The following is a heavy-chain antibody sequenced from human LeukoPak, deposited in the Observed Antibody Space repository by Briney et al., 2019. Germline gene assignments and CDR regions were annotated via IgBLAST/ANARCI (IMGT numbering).Heavy chain of an antibody. CDR3: AREGDFWRRNYYFDY. Sequence: SETLSLTCTVSGVTFSSYYWSWIRQPPGKGLEWIGYIYYSGSTNYNPSLKSRVTISVDTSKNQFSLKLSSVTAADTAVYYCAREGDFWRRNYYFDYWGQGTLVTVSS. CDR1: GVTFSSYY. V-gene: IGHV4-59*01. D-gene: IGHD3-3*01. CDR2: IYYSGST. J-gene: IGHJ4*02.